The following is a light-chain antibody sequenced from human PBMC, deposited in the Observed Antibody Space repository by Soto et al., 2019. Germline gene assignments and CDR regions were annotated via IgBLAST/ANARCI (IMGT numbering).Light chain of an antibody. CDR1: VLAKKY. Sequence: SYELTQPSSVSVSPGQTARITCSGAVLAKKYARWFQQKPGQAPVLVIYKDSERPSGLPERFSGSSSGTTVTLTISGAQVEDEDDYYCYSAADNNRGVFGGGTKLTVL. V-gene: IGLV3-27*01. J-gene: IGLJ3*02. CDR3: YSAADNNRGV. CDR2: KDS.